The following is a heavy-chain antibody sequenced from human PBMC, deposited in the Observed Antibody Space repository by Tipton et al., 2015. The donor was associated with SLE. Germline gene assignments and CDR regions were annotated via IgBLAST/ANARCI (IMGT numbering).Heavy chain of an antibody. CDR3: ARHHGSGWLYGLDV. Sequence: LRLSCTVSGGSISSGSYYWSWIRQPPGEGLEWIGYIYYREGTNYSPSLKSRVTISLDASKNQLSLKLSSVTAADTAVYYCARHHGSGWLYGLDVWGQGTTVTVSS. CDR2: IYYREGT. V-gene: IGHV4-61*01. D-gene: IGHD6-19*01. J-gene: IGHJ6*02. CDR1: GGSISSGSYY.